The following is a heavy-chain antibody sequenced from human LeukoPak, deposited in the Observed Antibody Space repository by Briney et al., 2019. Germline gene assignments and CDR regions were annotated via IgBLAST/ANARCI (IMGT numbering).Heavy chain of an antibody. Sequence: PGGSLRLSCAASGXTFSSYAMHWVRQAPGKGLEWVAVISYDGSNKYYAASVKGRFTISRDNSKNTLYLQMNSLRAEDTAVYYCARDLITMIVVVMGPYGMDVWGQGTTVTVSS. CDR1: GXTFSSYA. D-gene: IGHD3-22*01. J-gene: IGHJ6*02. CDR2: ISYDGSNK. CDR3: ARDLITMIVVVMGPYGMDV. V-gene: IGHV3-30-3*01.